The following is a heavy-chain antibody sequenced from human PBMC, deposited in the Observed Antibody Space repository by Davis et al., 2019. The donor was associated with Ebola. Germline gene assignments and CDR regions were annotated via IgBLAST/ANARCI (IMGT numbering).Heavy chain of an antibody. CDR1: GFTFSSYS. V-gene: IGHV3-21*01. CDR3: AREVLVPAARVRGYFDY. Sequence: GESLKISCAASGFTFSSYSMNWVRQAPGKGLEWVSSISSSSSYIYYADSVKGRFTISRDNAKNSLYLQMNSLRAEDTAVYYCAREVLVPAARVRGYFDYWGQGTLVTVSS. J-gene: IGHJ4*02. D-gene: IGHD2-2*01. CDR2: ISSSSSYI.